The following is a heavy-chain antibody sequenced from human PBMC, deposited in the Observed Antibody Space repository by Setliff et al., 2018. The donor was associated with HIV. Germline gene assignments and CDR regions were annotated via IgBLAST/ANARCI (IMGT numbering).Heavy chain of an antibody. CDR3: ARGAEAFDI. CDR1: GSSISTAYY. V-gene: IGHV4-38-2*01. D-gene: IGHD1-26*01. CDR2: IFHTGNT. J-gene: IGHJ3*02. Sequence: SSETLSLTCDVSGSSISTAYYWGWIRQPPGKGLEWIGSIFHTGNTYYNPSLKSRVSISVDTSKNQISLNLNSVTAADTAVYYCARGAEAFDIWGQGTLVTVSS.